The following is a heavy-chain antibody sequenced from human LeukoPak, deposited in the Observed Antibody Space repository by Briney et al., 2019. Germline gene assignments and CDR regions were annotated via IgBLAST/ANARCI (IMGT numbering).Heavy chain of an antibody. CDR1: GFTFSSYA. CDR3: TKHGEAYGDSKTDY. J-gene: IGHJ4*02. D-gene: IGHD4-17*01. Sequence: GGSLRLSCAVAGFTFSSYAMSWVRQAPGKGLEWVSATSGSGGSTYYADSVKGRFTISRDNSKNTLYLQMNSLRAEDTAVYYCTKHGEAYGDSKTDYWGQGTLVSVSS. V-gene: IGHV3-23*01. CDR2: TSGSGGST.